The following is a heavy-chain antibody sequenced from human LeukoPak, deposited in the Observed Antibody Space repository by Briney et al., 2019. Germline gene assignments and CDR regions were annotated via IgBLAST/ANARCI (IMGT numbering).Heavy chain of an antibody. CDR3: ARHAGGDIVVVPAAYFDY. J-gene: IGHJ4*02. CDR2: IYHSRST. CDR1: GYSISSGYY. D-gene: IGHD2-2*01. Sequence: SETLSLTCAVSGYSISSGYYRGWIRQPPGKGLEWIGSIYHSRSTYYNPSLKSRVTIPVDTSKNQFSLKLSSVTAADTAVYYCARHAGGDIVVVPAAYFDYWGQGTLVTVSS. V-gene: IGHV4-38-2*01.